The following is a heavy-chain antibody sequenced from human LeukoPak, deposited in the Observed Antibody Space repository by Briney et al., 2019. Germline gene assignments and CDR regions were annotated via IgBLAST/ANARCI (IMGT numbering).Heavy chain of an antibody. J-gene: IGHJ4*02. D-gene: IGHD2-2*01. CDR3: ISSSRDYFDY. Sequence: GGSLRLSCAASGFTFSSYGMHWVRQAPGKGLEWVAVISYDGSNKYYADSVKGRFTISRDNSKNTLYLQMNSLRAEDTAVYYCISSSRDYFDYWGQGTLVTVSS. CDR1: GFTFSSYG. CDR2: ISYDGSNK. V-gene: IGHV3-30*03.